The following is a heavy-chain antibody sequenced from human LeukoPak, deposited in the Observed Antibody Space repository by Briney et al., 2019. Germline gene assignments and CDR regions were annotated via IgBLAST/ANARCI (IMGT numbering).Heavy chain of an antibody. CDR2: IYSGGST. CDR3: ARVSGYFDY. V-gene: IGHV3-66*01. D-gene: IGHD1-26*01. J-gene: IGHJ4*02. Sequence: GGSLRLSCAASGFTFSSYWMSWVRQAPGKGLEWVSVIYSGGSTYYADSVKGRFTISRDNSKNTLYLQMNSLRAEDTAVYYCARVSGYFDYWGQGTLVTVSS. CDR1: GFTFSSYW.